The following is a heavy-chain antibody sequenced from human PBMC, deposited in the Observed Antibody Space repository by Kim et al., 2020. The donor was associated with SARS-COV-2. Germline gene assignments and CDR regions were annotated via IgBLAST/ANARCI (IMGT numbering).Heavy chain of an antibody. J-gene: IGHJ4*02. CDR2: INPDGSEK. CDR3: VGGGGWHFGY. D-gene: IGHD6-19*01. CDR1: GVPFSSYW. Sequence: GGSLRLSCAASGVPFSSYWMNWVRQAPGKGLEWVANINPDGSEKNYVDSVKGRFTISRDNAKNSLNLQMNSLRGEDTAVYYCVGGGGWHFGYWGQGTRVTVSS. V-gene: IGHV3-7*04.